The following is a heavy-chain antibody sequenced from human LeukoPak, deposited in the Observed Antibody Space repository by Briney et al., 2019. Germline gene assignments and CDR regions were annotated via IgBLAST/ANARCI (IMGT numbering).Heavy chain of an antibody. D-gene: IGHD6-6*01. J-gene: IGHJ4*02. CDR1: GFTFNNYD. V-gene: IGHV3-23*01. CDR2: LSASGDTT. CDR3: AKDPNSISSDY. Sequence: PGGSLRLSCAASGFTFNNYDMSWVRQAPGKALEWVSALSASGDTTYYADSVRGRFTISRDNSKNTLYLQMNSLRAEDTALYYCAKDPNSISSDYWGQGTLVTVSS.